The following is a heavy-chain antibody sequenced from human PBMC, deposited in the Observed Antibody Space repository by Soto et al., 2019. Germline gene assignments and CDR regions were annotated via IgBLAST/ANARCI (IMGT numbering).Heavy chain of an antibody. Sequence: SETLSLTCTVSGGSLNSYYWTWIRQSPGKGLEWIGYVSSTGSTNYNPSLKSRVILSLDTSTSEVSLSLTSVTAADAAVYFCARFSPPRKSYDSNPGWFDPWGQGVMVTSPQ. V-gene: IGHV4-59*01. CDR1: GGSLNSYY. CDR3: ARFSPPRKSYDSNPGWFDP. D-gene: IGHD3-22*01. CDR2: VSSTGST. J-gene: IGHJ5*02.